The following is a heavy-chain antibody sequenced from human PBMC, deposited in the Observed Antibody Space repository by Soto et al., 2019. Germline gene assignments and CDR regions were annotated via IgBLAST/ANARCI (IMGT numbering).Heavy chain of an antibody. Sequence: SSETLSLTCTVSGGSISSSSYYWGWIRQPPGKGLEWIGSIYYSGSTYYNPSLKSRVTISVDTSKNQFSLKLSSVTAADTAVYYCATQGGDIVVVPAAAYYYYGMDVWGQGTTVTVS. V-gene: IGHV4-39*01. CDR2: IYYSGST. CDR3: ATQGGDIVVVPAAAYYYYGMDV. D-gene: IGHD2-2*01. J-gene: IGHJ6*02. CDR1: GGSISSSSYY.